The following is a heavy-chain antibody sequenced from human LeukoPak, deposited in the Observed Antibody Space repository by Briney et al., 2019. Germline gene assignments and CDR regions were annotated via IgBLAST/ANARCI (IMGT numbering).Heavy chain of an antibody. CDR1: GFTFDDYG. Sequence: GGSLRLSCAASGFTFDDYGMSWVRQAPGKGLEWVSGINWNGGSTGYADSVKGRFTISRDNAKNSLYLQMNSLRAEDTALYHRARVNRNYYYDSSGYYYFDYWGQGTLVTVSS. CDR2: INWNGGST. CDR3: ARVNRNYYYDSSGYYYFDY. J-gene: IGHJ4*02. D-gene: IGHD3-22*01. V-gene: IGHV3-20*01.